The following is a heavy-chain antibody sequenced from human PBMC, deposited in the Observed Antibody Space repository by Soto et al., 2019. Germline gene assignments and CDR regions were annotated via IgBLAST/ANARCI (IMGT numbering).Heavy chain of an antibody. V-gene: IGHV4-39*01. CDR2: IHYSGST. J-gene: IGHJ4*02. CDR1: GGSISSSSYY. CDR3: AGHRRETLGGLFPPDY. D-gene: IGHD3-16*01. Sequence: QLQLQESGPGLVKPSETLSLTCTVSGGSISSSSYYWGCLPHPPGKGLEWIGSIHYSGSTYYNPSLKSRVAMSVDASKNQFSLKRSAVAAADAAVYYCAGHRRETLGGLFPPDYWGQGTLVTVSS.